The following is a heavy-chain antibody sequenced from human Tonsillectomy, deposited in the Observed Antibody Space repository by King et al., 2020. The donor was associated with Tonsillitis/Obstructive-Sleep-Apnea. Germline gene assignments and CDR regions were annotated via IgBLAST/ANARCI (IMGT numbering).Heavy chain of an antibody. CDR1: GFSLSSSGVG. J-gene: IGHJ4*02. CDR2: VYWDDDK. Sequence: TLKESGPTLVKPTQTLTLTCTFSGFSLSSSGVGVGWIRQPPGKALEWLALVYWDDDKRYSPSLKSRLTITKDSSKNKVVLTMTNMDPVDTATYYCAHSNYIYTSSSSLALLYFDSWGQGTLVTVSS. V-gene: IGHV2-5*02. CDR3: AHSNYIYTSSSSLALLYFDS. D-gene: IGHD6-6*01.